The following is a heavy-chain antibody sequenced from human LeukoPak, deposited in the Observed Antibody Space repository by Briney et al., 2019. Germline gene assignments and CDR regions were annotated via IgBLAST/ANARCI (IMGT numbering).Heavy chain of an antibody. D-gene: IGHD3-3*01. CDR2: INPNSGGT. CDR3: GRDKEDYDFWSGYYGRQGFSYGMDV. V-gene: IGHV1-2*02. CDR1: GYTFTGYY. Sequence: ASVKVSCKASGYTFTGYYMHWVRQPPGQGLAWMGWINPNSGGTHYAQKFQGRVTLTRDTSIRTAYMELNRRRSDETAVYYCGRDKEDYDFWSGYYGRQGFSYGMDVWGQGTTVTVSS. J-gene: IGHJ6*02.